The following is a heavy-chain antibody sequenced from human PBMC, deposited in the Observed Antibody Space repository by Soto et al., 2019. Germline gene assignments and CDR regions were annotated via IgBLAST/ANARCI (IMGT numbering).Heavy chain of an antibody. D-gene: IGHD3-9*01. CDR3: ARGGIYFDWLLISRVPPANWFDP. Sequence: SEPLSLTWGVDGGSFSGYYWSWISQPTGKGLEWIGEINHSGSTNYNPSLKSRVTISVDTSKNQFSLKLSSVTAADTAVYYCARGGIYFDWLLISRVPPANWFDPWGQGTLVTVSS. CDR1: GGSFSGYY. J-gene: IGHJ5*02. V-gene: IGHV4-34*01. CDR2: INHSGST.